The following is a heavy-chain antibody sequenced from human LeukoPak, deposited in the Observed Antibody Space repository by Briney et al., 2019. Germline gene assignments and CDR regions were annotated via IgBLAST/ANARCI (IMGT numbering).Heavy chain of an antibody. Sequence: GGPLRLSCAASGVTFSSFAMNWVRQAPGKGLEWVSVISVSGENTYYADSVKGRFTISRDNSKNTVFLQMNSLRTEDTAVYYCARATVTRSYMDVWGKGTTVIVSS. J-gene: IGHJ6*03. CDR1: GVTFSSFA. D-gene: IGHD4-17*01. V-gene: IGHV3-23*01. CDR2: ISVSGENT. CDR3: ARATVTRSYMDV.